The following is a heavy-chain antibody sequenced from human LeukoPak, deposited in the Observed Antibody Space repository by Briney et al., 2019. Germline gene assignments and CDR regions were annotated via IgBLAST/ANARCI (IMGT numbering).Heavy chain of an antibody. J-gene: IGHJ4*02. Sequence: GGSLRLSCAASGFTVSSYYMNWVRQAPGKELEWGSVIYTGGGRYYAHSVRGRFTISRDNSKNMVFVQMNSLRVEDKAVYYCARGIDYWGRGTLVTVSS. CDR2: IYTGGGR. CDR3: ARGIDY. V-gene: IGHV3-66*01. CDR1: GFTVSSYY.